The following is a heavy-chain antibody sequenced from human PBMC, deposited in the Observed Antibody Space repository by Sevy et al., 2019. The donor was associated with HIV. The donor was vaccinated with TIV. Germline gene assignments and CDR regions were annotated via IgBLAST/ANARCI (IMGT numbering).Heavy chain of an antibody. J-gene: IGHJ1*01. D-gene: IGHD6-13*01. CDR2: IRYDGSNK. Sequence: GGSLRLSCAASGFTFSSYGMHWVRQAPGKGLEGVAFIRYDGSNKYYADSVKGRFTISRDNSKNTLYLQMNSLRAEDTAVYYCAKDQGYSSSWYAGYFQHWGQGTLVTVSS. V-gene: IGHV3-30*02. CDR1: GFTFSSYG. CDR3: AKDQGYSSSWYAGYFQH.